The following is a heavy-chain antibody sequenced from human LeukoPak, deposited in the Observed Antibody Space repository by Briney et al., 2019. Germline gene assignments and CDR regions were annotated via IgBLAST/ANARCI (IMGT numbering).Heavy chain of an antibody. CDR3: AREKIRDCSGGSCYWVYYYYYYMDV. V-gene: IGHV3-23*01. Sequence: GGSLRLSCAASGFTFSSYGMSWVRQAPGKGLEWVSAISGSGGSTYYADSVKGRFTISRDNSKNTLYLQMNSLRAEDTAVYYCAREKIRDCSGGSCYWVYYYYYYMDVWGKGTTVTISS. D-gene: IGHD2-15*01. J-gene: IGHJ6*03. CDR1: GFTFSSYG. CDR2: ISGSGGST.